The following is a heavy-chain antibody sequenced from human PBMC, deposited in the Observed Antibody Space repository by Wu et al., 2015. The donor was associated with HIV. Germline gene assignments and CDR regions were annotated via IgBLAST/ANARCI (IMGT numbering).Heavy chain of an antibody. Sequence: QVQLVQSGAEVKTPGASVDLSCRASGYSFPSYYIHWVRQAPGQGLEWMGWINTQTGGTNYVQKFKGRVTMTRDTSISTAYMELNRLTSDDTALYFCASGRTTAEDYWGQGTLVTVSS. V-gene: IGHV1-2*02. CDR1: GYSFPSYY. CDR3: ASGRTTAEDY. J-gene: IGHJ4*02. CDR2: INTQTGGT. D-gene: IGHD1/OR15-1a*01.